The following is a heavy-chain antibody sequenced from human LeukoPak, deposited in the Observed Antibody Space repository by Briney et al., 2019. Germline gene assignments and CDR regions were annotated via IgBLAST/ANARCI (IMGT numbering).Heavy chain of an antibody. J-gene: IGHJ6*03. CDR3: ARGRGYSYGTYYYMDV. Sequence: ASGKLCCKASGYTFTCYYMHWVRQAPGQGLEWMGWINPNSGGTNYAQKYQGRVTMTRDTSISTAYMELSRLRSDDTAVYYCARGRGYSYGTYYYMDVWGKGTTVTVSS. CDR2: INPNSGGT. CDR1: GYTFTCYY. D-gene: IGHD5-18*01. V-gene: IGHV1-2*02.